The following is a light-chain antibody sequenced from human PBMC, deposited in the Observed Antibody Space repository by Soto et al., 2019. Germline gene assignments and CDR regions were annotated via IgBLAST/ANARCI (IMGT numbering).Light chain of an antibody. Sequence: EIVLTQSPGTLSLSPGERATLSCRASQSVGDTYLAWYQQKPGQAPRLLMYSTSIRATGISDRFSGSGSGTDFTLTISRLDPEDFAVYYCQHYDRAPMWTIGQGTKVDIK. J-gene: IGKJ1*01. CDR2: STS. CDR3: QHYDRAPMWT. V-gene: IGKV3-20*01. CDR1: QSVGDTY.